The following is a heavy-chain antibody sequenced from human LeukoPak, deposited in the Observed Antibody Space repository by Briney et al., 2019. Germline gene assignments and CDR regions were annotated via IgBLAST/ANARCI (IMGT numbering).Heavy chain of an antibody. Sequence: SETLSLTCAVYGGSFSGYYWSWIRQPPGKGLEWIGEINHSGSTNYNPSLKSRVTISVDTSKNQFSLKLSSVTAADTAVYYCARETGGIVATTPFDYWGQGTLVTVSS. D-gene: IGHD5-12*01. J-gene: IGHJ4*02. V-gene: IGHV4-34*01. CDR1: GGSFSGYY. CDR2: INHSGST. CDR3: ARETGGIVATTPFDY.